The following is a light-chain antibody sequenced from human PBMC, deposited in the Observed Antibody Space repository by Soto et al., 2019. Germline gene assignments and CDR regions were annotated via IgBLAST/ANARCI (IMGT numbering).Light chain of an antibody. V-gene: IGKV3-20*01. CDR3: QQYGNSLYP. CDR2: GTS. CDR1: QSVDSSY. J-gene: IGKJ2*01. Sequence: ENGLTQSPGTLSLSPEEIATLSCTASQSVDSSYLAWYQQKPGQAPRLLIYGTSSRATGISDRVSGSGSVTHFALTINRPEPDDFAVYYCQQYGNSLYPFCQGTQLESK.